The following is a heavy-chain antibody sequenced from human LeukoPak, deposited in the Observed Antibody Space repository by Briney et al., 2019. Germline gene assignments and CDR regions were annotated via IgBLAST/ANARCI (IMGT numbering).Heavy chain of an antibody. J-gene: IGHJ4*02. Sequence: GASLKISCEGSGSIFTSYWIGWVRPLPGKGLEWMGIIYPGDSDTRYSPSFQGQVTISADKSISTAYLQWSSLKASDTAMYYCARRSDILTGPDYWGQGTLVTVSS. CDR2: IYPGDSDT. CDR3: ARRSDILTGPDY. V-gene: IGHV5-51*01. D-gene: IGHD3-9*01. CDR1: GSIFTSYW.